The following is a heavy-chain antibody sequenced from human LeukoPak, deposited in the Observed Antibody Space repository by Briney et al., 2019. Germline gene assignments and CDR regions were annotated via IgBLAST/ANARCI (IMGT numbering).Heavy chain of an antibody. CDR3: ARGTDDYGDYFYGH. Sequence: SETLSLTCTVSGGSISSYYWSWIRQPPGKGLEWIGYIYYSGSTNYNPSLKSRVTISVDRSKNQFSLKLSSVTAADTAVYYCARGTDDYGDYFYGHWGQGTLVTVSS. J-gene: IGHJ4*02. CDR2: IYYSGST. CDR1: GGSISSYY. D-gene: IGHD4-17*01. V-gene: IGHV4-59*12.